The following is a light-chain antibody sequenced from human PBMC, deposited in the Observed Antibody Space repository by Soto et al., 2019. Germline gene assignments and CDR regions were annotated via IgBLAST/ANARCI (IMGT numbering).Light chain of an antibody. CDR1: QSISNNF. Sequence: EIVLTQSPGTLSLSPGESAALSCRASQSISNNFLAWYQRKPGQAPRLLIYGASYRATDIPYRFSGSGPGTDFTLTITRLEPDDFAVYYCQQYGGSPPTFGQGTTVEVK. J-gene: IGKJ1*01. V-gene: IGKV3-20*01. CDR3: QQYGGSPPT. CDR2: GAS.